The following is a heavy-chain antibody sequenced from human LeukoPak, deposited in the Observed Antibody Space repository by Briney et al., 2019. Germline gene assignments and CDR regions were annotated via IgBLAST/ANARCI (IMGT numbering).Heavy chain of an antibody. V-gene: IGHV1-2*02. CDR2: INPNSGGT. CDR3: ARGVSLVVVPAAPEADFDP. CDR1: GYTFTGYY. D-gene: IGHD2-2*01. Sequence: GASVKVSCKASGYTFTGYYMHWVRQAPGQGLEWMGWINPNSGGTNYAQKFQGRVTMTRDTSISTAYMELSRLRSDDTAVYYCARGVSLVVVPAAPEADFDPWGQGTLVTVSS. J-gene: IGHJ5*02.